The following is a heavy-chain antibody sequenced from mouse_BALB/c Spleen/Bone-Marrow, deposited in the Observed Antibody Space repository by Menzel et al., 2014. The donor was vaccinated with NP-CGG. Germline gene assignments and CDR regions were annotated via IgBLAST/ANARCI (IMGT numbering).Heavy chain of an antibody. J-gene: IGHJ4*01. D-gene: IGHD2-1*01. CDR2: ISSGSSTI. CDR1: GFTFXSFG. CDR3: ARYGNYFYAMDY. Sequence: EVKLMESGGGLVQPGGSRKLSCAASGFTFXSFGMHWVRQAPEKGLEWVAYISSGSSTIYYADTVKGRFTISRDNPKNTLFLQMTSLRSEDTAMYHCARYGNYFYAMDYWGQGTSVTVSS. V-gene: IGHV5-17*02.